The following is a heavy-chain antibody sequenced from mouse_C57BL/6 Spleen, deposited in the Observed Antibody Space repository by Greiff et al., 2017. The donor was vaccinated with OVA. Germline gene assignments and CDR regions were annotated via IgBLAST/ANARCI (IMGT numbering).Heavy chain of an antibody. V-gene: IGHV1-69*01. J-gene: IGHJ1*03. Sequence: VQLQQPGAELVMPGASVKLSCKASGYTFTSYWMHWVKQRPGQGLEWIGEIDPSDSYTNYNQKFKGKSTLTVDNSSSTAYMQLSSLTSEDSAVYYCAGRGGDSHWYFDVWGTGTTVTVSS. CDR2: IDPSDSYT. CDR1: GYTFTSYW. CDR3: AGRGGDSHWYFDV.